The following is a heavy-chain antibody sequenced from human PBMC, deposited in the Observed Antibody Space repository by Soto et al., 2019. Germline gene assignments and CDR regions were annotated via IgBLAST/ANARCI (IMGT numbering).Heavy chain of an antibody. CDR3: ASPHCTNGVCPPSGNWFDP. V-gene: IGHV1-69*13. D-gene: IGHD2-8*01. CDR1: GGTFSSYA. J-gene: IGHJ5*02. CDR2: IIPIFGTA. Sequence: ASVKVSCKASGGTFSSYAISRVRQAPGQGLEWMGGIIPIFGTANYAQKFQGRVTITADESTSTAYMELSSLRSEDTAVYYCASPHCTNGVCPPSGNWFDPWGQGTLVTVSS.